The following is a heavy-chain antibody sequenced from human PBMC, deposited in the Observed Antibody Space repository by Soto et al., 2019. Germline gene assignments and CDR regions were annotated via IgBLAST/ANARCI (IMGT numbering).Heavy chain of an antibody. V-gene: IGHV1-24*01. J-gene: IGHJ5*02. CDR2: FDYEDDEA. D-gene: IGHD5-12*01. CDR3: ATGGYRNWFDP. CDR1: GDTLTDLS. Sequence: GTPAEVSCKISGDTLTDLSSHWVRQAPGKGLEWMGGFDYEDDEAISAQKLQGRATLTEDTSTGTAYLELSSLTYEDTAVYYCATGGYRNWFDPWGQGTLVTVFS.